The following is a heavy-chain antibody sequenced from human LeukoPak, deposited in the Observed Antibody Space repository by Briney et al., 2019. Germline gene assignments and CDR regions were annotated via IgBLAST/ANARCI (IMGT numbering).Heavy chain of an antibody. CDR3: AKDLRHSSSSFDY. CDR1: GFTFDDYA. J-gene: IGHJ4*02. CDR2: ISWNCGSI. D-gene: IGHD6-6*01. Sequence: PGGSLSLSCAVSGFTFDDYAMHWGRQAPAKGLGWVSGISWNCGSIGYADSVKGRITISRDNAKNSLYLQMNSLRAEDTALYYCAKDLRHSSSSFDYWGQGTLVTVSS. V-gene: IGHV3-9*01.